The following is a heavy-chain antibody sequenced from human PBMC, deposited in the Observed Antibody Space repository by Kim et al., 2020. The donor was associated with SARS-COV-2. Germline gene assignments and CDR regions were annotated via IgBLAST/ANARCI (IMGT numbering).Heavy chain of an antibody. CDR2: IYYSGST. Sequence: SETLSLTCTVSGGSISSSSYYWGWIRQPPGKGLEWIGSIYYSGSTYYNPSLKSRVTISVDTSKNQFSLKLSSVTAADTAVYYCARRRQLPAWFDPWGQGTLVTVSS. J-gene: IGHJ5*02. CDR3: ARRRQLPAWFDP. V-gene: IGHV4-39*01. D-gene: IGHD6-6*01. CDR1: GGSISSSSYY.